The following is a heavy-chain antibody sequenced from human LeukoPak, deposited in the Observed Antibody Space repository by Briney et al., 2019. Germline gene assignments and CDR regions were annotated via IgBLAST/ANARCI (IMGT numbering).Heavy chain of an antibody. D-gene: IGHD5-12*01. CDR2: IIGSDVNT. V-gene: IGHV3-23*01. Sequence: PGGSLRLSCGASGLTVSSYGMSWVRQAPAKGLEWVSTIIGSDVNTYYADSVKGRFAISRDDSKNTVYLQRNSLRAEDTAVYSCAKYTSWTSYRGLDQWGQGTLVTVSS. CDR1: GLTVSSYG. CDR3: AKYTSWTSYRGLDQ. J-gene: IGHJ4*02.